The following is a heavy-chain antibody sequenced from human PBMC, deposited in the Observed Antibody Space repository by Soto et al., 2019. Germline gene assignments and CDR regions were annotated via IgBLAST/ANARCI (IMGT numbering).Heavy chain of an antibody. CDR2: IYHSGST. D-gene: IGHD5-18*01. V-gene: IGHV4-30-2*01. CDR1: GGSISSGGYS. Sequence: PSETLSLTCAVSGGSISSGGYSWSWIRQPPGKGLEWIGYIYHSGSTYYNPSLKSRVTISVDRSKNQFSLKLSSVTAADTAVYYCARRGYRYGLAYWGQGTLVIGSS. J-gene: IGHJ4*02. CDR3: ARRGYRYGLAY.